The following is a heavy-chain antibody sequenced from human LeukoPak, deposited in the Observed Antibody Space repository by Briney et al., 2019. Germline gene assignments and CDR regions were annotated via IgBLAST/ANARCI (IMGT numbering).Heavy chain of an antibody. Sequence: ASVKVSCKASGYSFTGYYMNWVRQATGQGLEWMGWMNPNSGNTGYAQKFQGRVTITRNTSISTAYMELSSLRSEDTAVYYCARGPIAAAGIQDHWGQGTLVTVSS. J-gene: IGHJ4*02. V-gene: IGHV1-8*03. D-gene: IGHD6-13*01. CDR3: ARGPIAAAGIQDH. CDR1: GYSFTGYY. CDR2: MNPNSGNT.